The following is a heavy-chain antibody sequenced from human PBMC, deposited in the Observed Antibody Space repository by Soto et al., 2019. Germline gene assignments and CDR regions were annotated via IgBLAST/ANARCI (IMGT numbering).Heavy chain of an antibody. J-gene: IGHJ4*02. D-gene: IGHD5-18*01. CDR2: IYYSGST. V-gene: IGHV4-59*01. CDR1: GGSISSYY. CDR3: ARGGYSYGYEIPFDY. Sequence: SETLSLTCTVSGGSISSYYWSWIRQPPGKGLEWIGYIYYSGSTNYNPSLKSRVTISVDTSKNQFSLKLSSVAAADTAVYYCARGGYSYGYEIPFDYWGQGTLVSVS.